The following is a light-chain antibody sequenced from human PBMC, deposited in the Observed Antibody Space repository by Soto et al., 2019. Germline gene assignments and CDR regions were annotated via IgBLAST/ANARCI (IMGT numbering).Light chain of an antibody. Sequence: EIVMTQSPATLSVSPGERATLPCRASQSVSTNLAWYQHKPGQAPRLLIYGASIRATGIPARFSGSGSGTELTLTISNLQSEDFAVYYCQHYNDWPTFGQGTKV. J-gene: IGKJ1*01. CDR3: QHYNDWPT. V-gene: IGKV3D-15*03. CDR1: QSVSTN. CDR2: GAS.